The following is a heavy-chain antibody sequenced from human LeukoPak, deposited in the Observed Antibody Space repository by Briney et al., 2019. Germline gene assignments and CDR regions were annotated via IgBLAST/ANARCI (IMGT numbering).Heavy chain of an antibody. CDR1: GFTFSSYA. D-gene: IGHD2-2*01. CDR2: ISGSGGST. J-gene: IGHJ4*02. V-gene: IGHV3-23*01. Sequence: GALRLSCAASGFTFSSYAMSWVRPAPGKGLEWVSAISGSGGSTYYADSVKGRFTISRDNSKNTLYLQMNSLRAEDAAVYYCAKDDVVVPAATVANDYWGQGTLVTVSS. CDR3: AKDDVVVPAATVANDY.